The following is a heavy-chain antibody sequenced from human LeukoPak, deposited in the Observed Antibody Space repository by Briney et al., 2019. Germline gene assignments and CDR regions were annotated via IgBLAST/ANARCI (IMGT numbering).Heavy chain of an antibody. D-gene: IGHD1-26*01. J-gene: IGHJ4*02. CDR2: IYYSGST. V-gene: IGHV4-39*01. Sequence: SETLSLTCTVSGGSISSSSYYWGWIRQPPGKGLEWIGSIYYSGSTYYNPSLKSRVTISVDTSKNQFSLKLSSVTAADTAVYYCARHFVEWELMGPHAQAYYFDYWGQGTLVTVSS. CDR1: GGSISSSSYY. CDR3: ARHFVEWELMGPHAQAYYFDY.